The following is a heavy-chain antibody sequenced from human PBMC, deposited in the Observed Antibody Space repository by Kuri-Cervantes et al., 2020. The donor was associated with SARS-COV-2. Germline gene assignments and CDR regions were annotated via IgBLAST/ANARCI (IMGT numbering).Heavy chain of an antibody. Sequence: GSLRLSCAVYGGSFSDYQWNWVRQAPGKGLEWIGEINHSGGTNYNSSLKSRVTISVDTSKNQISLKVASVSAADTAVYYCARGLIGLVPAPVLGLAPFYSYFNMDVWGQGTTVTVSS. CDR1: GGSFSDYQ. CDR3: ARGLIGLVPAPVLGLAPFYSYFNMDV. CDR2: INHSGGT. J-gene: IGHJ6*02. D-gene: IGHD2-2*01. V-gene: IGHV4-34*01.